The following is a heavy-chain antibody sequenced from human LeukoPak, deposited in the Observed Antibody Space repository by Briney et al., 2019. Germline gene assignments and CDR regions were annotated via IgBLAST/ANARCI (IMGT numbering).Heavy chain of an antibody. CDR2: IKSKTDGETT. D-gene: IGHD6-19*01. CDR3: TTEPGGWYADKYYFDY. J-gene: IGHJ4*02. CDR1: GFTFSNAW. Sequence: GGSLRLSCAASGFTFSNAWMSWVRQAPGKGLEWVGRIKSKTDGETTDYAAPVKGRFTISRDDSKNTLYLQMNSLKTEDTAVYYCTTEPGGWYADKYYFDYWGQGTLVTVSS. V-gene: IGHV3-15*01.